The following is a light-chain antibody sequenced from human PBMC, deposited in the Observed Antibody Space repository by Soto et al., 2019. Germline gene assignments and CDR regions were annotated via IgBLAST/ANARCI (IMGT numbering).Light chain of an antibody. Sequence: DIVVTQYTATLSLSSGERATLSCRAIQSCSSNLAWYQQKPGQAPTLLLYGASTRATGIPARFSGSGSGTDFTLTISRLEHEDFAVYYCQQYGRSRFTSGPGPKADIK. V-gene: IGKV3-20*01. CDR2: GAS. CDR3: QQYGRSRFT. CDR1: QSCSSN. J-gene: IGKJ3*01.